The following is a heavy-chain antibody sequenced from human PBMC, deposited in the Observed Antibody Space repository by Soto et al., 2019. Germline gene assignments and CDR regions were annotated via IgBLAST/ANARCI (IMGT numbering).Heavy chain of an antibody. Sequence: PGGSLRLSCAASGFIFSNFPMSWVRQAPGKGLECISSISPDGYATWYPDSVKGRFTISRDNSKSTVYLQMSSLRAEDTAIYYCTKGGVRSGFASWGQGTLVTVSS. CDR2: ISPDGYAT. D-gene: IGHD1-1*01. J-gene: IGHJ4*02. CDR3: TKGGVRSGFAS. V-gene: IGHV3-23*01. CDR1: GFIFSNFP.